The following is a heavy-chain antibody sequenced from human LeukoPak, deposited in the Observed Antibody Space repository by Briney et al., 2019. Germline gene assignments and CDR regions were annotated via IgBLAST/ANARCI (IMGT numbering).Heavy chain of an antibody. D-gene: IGHD3-9*01. CDR3: VRDPYDILTGPYFDY. Sequence: GGSLRLPCVASGFTFSSFWMHWVRQAPGKGLVWVSRIYVDGRSTTYADSVKGRFTISRDNAKNTLYLQMNSLRAEDAAVYYCVRDPYDILTGPYFDYWGQGTLVTVSS. J-gene: IGHJ4*02. CDR2: IYVDGRST. CDR1: GFTFSSFW. V-gene: IGHV3-74*03.